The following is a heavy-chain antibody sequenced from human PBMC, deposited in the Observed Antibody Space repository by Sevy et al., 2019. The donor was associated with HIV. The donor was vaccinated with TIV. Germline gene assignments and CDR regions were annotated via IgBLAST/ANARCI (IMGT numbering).Heavy chain of an antibody. V-gene: IGHV3-33*01. CDR3: ARDGGGPYYYYYGMYV. Sequence: GGSLRLSCAASGFTFSSYGMHWVRQAPGKGLEWVAVIWYDGSNKYYADSVKGRFTISRDNSKNTLYLQMNSLRAEDTAVYYCARDGGGPYYYYYGMYVWGQGTTVTVSS. CDR2: IWYDGSNK. J-gene: IGHJ6*02. CDR1: GFTFSSYG. D-gene: IGHD3-16*01.